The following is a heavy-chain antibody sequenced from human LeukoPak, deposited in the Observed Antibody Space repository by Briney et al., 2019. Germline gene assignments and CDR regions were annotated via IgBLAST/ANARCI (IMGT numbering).Heavy chain of an antibody. Sequence: QSGGSLRLSCAASGFTFSNYWMHWVRHVPGKELVWVSRINDDGSFTTYADSVKGRFTISRDNAKNTLYLQMNSLRAEDTAVYYCTREILAAGKTLTYWGQGSLITVSS. J-gene: IGHJ4*02. D-gene: IGHD6-13*01. V-gene: IGHV3-74*01. CDR2: INDDGSFT. CDR1: GFTFSNYW. CDR3: TREILAAGKTLTY.